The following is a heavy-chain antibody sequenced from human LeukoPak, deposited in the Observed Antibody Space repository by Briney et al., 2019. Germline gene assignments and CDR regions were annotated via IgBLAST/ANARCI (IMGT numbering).Heavy chain of an antibody. V-gene: IGHV3-74*01. CDR3: ATAGRYYLDN. CDR2: MNSDASTT. Sequence: GGSLRLSCAASGFTFSRYWMHWVRQTPEKGLVWVSRMNSDASTTNYADSVKGRFTVSRDNAKNTLFLQMNNLRAEDTAVYYCATAGRYYLDNWGQGTLVTVSS. CDR1: GFTFSRYW. J-gene: IGHJ4*02.